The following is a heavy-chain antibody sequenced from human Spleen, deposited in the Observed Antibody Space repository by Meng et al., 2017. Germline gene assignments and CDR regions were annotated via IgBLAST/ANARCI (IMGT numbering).Heavy chain of an antibody. Sequence: SCTVSDDSISSYYWGWIRQPPGKGLEWIGSTYHSGNTYYNPALKSRVTISMDTSKNQISLKLTSVTAADTAVYSCTRYVRGSYFFDYWGQATLVTVSS. CDR1: DDSISSYY. J-gene: IGHJ4*02. CDR3: TRYVRGSYFFDY. CDR2: TYHSGNT. V-gene: IGHV4-38-2*02. D-gene: IGHD3-10*02.